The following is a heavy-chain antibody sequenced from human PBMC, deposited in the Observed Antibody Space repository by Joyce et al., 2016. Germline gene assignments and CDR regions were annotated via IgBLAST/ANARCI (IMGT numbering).Heavy chain of an antibody. CDR3: ASGYSGYDFEAYFDY. V-gene: IGHV3-21*01. J-gene: IGHJ4*02. CDR1: GFTFSSYS. D-gene: IGHD5-12*01. Sequence: EVQLVESGGGLVKTGGSLRLSCAASGFTFSSYSMNWVRQAPGKGLEWVSSISSSSSFIYYADSVKGRFTISRDNAKNSLYLQMNSLRAEDTAVYYCASGYSGYDFEAYFDYWGQGTLVTVSS. CDR2: ISSSSSFI.